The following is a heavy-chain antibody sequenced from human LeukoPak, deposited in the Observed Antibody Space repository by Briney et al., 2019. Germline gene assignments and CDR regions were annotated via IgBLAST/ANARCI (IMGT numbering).Heavy chain of an antibody. CDR2: INHSGST. J-gene: IGHJ4*02. Sequence: SETLSLTCAVYGGSFSGYYWSWIRQPPGKGLEWIGEINHSGSTNYNPSLKSRVTISVDTSKNQFSLKLSSVTAADTAVYYCARANIRYYYDSSGHFVYWGQGTLVTVSS. D-gene: IGHD3-22*01. V-gene: IGHV4-34*01. CDR1: GGSFSGYY. CDR3: ARANIRYYYDSSGHFVY.